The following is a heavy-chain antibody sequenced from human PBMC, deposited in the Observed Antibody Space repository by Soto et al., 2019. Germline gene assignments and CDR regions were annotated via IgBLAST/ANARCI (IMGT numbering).Heavy chain of an antibody. CDR2: IYYSGST. Sequence: SETLSLTCTVSGGSISSYYWSWIRQPPGKGLEWIGYIYYSGSTNYNPSLKSRVTISVDTSKNQFSLKLSSVTAADTAVYYCARVGYGDYDSSGYYYSRAFDIWGQGTMVTVSS. D-gene: IGHD3-22*01. V-gene: IGHV4-59*01. CDR1: GGSISSYY. CDR3: ARVGYGDYDSSGYYYSRAFDI. J-gene: IGHJ3*02.